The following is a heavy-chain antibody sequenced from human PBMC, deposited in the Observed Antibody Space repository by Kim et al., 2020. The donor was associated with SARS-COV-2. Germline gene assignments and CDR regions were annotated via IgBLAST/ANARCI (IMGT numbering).Heavy chain of an antibody. J-gene: IGHJ4*02. V-gene: IGHV4-59*08. CDR3: ARRPQYYYSSGPFDS. Sequence: NPALKGRVTMSVDTPKNQISLKLTSVTAADTAVYYCARRPQYYYSSGPFDSWGQGMLVTVSS. D-gene: IGHD3-10*01.